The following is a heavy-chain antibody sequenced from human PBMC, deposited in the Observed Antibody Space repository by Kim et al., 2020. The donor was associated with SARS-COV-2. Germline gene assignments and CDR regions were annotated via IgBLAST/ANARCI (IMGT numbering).Heavy chain of an antibody. Sequence: SETLSLTCAVYGGSFSGYYWSWIRQPPGKGLEWIGEINHSGSTNYNPSLKSRVTISVDTSKNQFSLKLSSVTAADTAVYYCASVPGRAKNGYYYYYGMDVWGQGTTVTVSS. J-gene: IGHJ6*02. V-gene: IGHV4-34*01. CDR1: GGSFSGYY. D-gene: IGHD1-1*01. CDR2: INHSGST. CDR3: ASVPGRAKNGYYYYYGMDV.